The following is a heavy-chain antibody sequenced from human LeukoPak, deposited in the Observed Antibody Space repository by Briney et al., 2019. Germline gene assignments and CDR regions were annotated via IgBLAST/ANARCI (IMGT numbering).Heavy chain of an antibody. D-gene: IGHD2-15*01. Sequence: SVKVSCKASGHTFNTYGISWVRQAPGQGLEWMGGIIPLFGTPDYAQKFQDRLTITADKSTSTAYMELTSLRSEDTAVYYCASATLRCSGGSCYEMDVWGKGTTVTVSS. V-gene: IGHV1-69*06. CDR2: IIPLFGTP. CDR1: GHTFNTYG. CDR3: ASATLRCSGGSCYEMDV. J-gene: IGHJ6*04.